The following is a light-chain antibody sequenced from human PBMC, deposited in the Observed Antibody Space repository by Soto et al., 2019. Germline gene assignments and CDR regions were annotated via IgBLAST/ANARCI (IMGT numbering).Light chain of an antibody. CDR3: QHYNSYSEA. J-gene: IGKJ1*01. CDR1: HSLLHSDGKTY. V-gene: IGKV2D-29*01. Sequence: DIVMTQTPLSLSVTPGQPASISCKSSHSLLHSDGKTYLYWYLQKPGQPPQLLIYKASTLKSGVPSRFSGSGSGTEFTLTISSLQPDDFATYYCQHYNSYSEAFGQGTKVDIK. CDR2: KAS.